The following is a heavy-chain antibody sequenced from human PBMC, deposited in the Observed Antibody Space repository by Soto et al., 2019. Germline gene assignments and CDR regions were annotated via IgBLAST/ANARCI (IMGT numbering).Heavy chain of an antibody. J-gene: IGHJ4*02. V-gene: IGHV1-46*01. CDR3: ARAGYCSGGTCFHGNCDY. Sequence: QVQLVQSGAEVKRPGASVKVSCKASGYTFTTYYMHWVRQAPGQGLEWLGIINPNGGSTTYAQKFQGRVTMTRDTSTNTVYLEVSSLRSEDTAVYYCARAGYCSGGTCFHGNCDYWGQGTLVTVSA. CDR2: INPNGGST. D-gene: IGHD2-15*01. CDR1: GYTFTTYY.